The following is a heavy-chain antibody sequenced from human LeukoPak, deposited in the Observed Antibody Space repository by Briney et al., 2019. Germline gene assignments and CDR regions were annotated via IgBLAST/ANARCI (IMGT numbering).Heavy chain of an antibody. CDR3: ARDGGAISSGIDY. V-gene: IGHV4-31*03. D-gene: IGHD2-21*01. CDR1: GGSISSGGYY. CDR2: IYYSGST. J-gene: IGHJ4*02. Sequence: TSETLSLTCTVSGGSISSGGYYWSWIRQHPGKGLEWIGYIYYSGSTYYNPSLKSRVTISVDTSKNQFSLKLSSVTAADTAVYYCARDGGAISSGIDYWGQGTLVTVSS.